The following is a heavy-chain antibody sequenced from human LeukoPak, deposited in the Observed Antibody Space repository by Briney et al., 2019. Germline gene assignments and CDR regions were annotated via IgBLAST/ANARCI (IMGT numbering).Heavy chain of an antibody. J-gene: IGHJ4*02. Sequence: GGSLRLSCAASGFTVSSNYMSWVRQAPGEGLEWVSILYSGGDTYYAASVKGRFTISRDNPKNTLYLQMNTLRVEDTAVYYCARGWPPPAAGFDYWGQGTLVTVSS. CDR3: ARGWPPPAAGFDY. D-gene: IGHD6-13*01. CDR2: LYSGGDT. CDR1: GFTVSSNY. V-gene: IGHV3-53*01.